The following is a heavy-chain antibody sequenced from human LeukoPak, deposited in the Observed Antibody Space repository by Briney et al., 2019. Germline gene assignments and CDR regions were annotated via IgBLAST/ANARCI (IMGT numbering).Heavy chain of an antibody. Sequence: SETLSLTCTISGGSITSYYWSWVRQPPGKGLEWIGYVYYSGSTSYNPSLKSRVTISVDTSKNQFSLKLSSVTAADTAVYYCAKDPNYYASGSYFDYWGQGTLVTVSS. CDR3: AKDPNYYASGSYFDY. D-gene: IGHD3-10*01. CDR1: GGSITSYY. J-gene: IGHJ4*02. V-gene: IGHV4-59*01. CDR2: VYYSGST.